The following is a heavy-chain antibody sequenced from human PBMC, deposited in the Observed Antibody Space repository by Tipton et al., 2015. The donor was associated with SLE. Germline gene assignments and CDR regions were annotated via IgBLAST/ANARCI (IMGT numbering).Heavy chain of an antibody. CDR3: ARMGLCTTTTCNEGAFDV. CDR1: GGSISSGSYY. V-gene: IGHV4-61*02. D-gene: IGHD2-2*01. J-gene: IGHJ3*01. CDR2: IYNSGST. Sequence: TLSLTCTVSGGSISSGSYYWSWIRQPAGKGLEWIGRIYNSGSTNYNPSLESRVTISVDTSKNQFSLKLSSVTAADTAVYYCARMGLCTTTTCNEGAFDVWGQGSMVTVSS.